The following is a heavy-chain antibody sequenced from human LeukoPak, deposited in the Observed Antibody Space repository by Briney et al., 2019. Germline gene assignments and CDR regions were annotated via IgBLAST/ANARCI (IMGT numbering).Heavy chain of an antibody. Sequence: GGSLRLSCVVFEFAFDDYGMSWVRQAPGKGLEWVSDISGSGGSTYYADSVKGRFTISRDNSKNTLYLQMESLRAEDTAVYYCVPRKEWSCYMDVWGKGTTVTVSS. V-gene: IGHV3-23*01. CDR3: VPRKEWSCYMDV. CDR2: ISGSGGST. D-gene: IGHD3-3*01. CDR1: EFAFDDYG. J-gene: IGHJ6*03.